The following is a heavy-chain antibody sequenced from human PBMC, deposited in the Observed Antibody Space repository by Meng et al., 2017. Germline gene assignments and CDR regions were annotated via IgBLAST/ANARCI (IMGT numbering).Heavy chain of an antibody. CDR1: GGTFSSYA. Sequence: QVRRGQCGAGVKKPGSSVKVSRKASGGTFSSYAISWVRQAPGQGREWMGGIIPIFGTANYAQKCQGRVTITADESTSTAYMELSSLRSEDTAVYYCAIGVDYYDSSGSLDYWGQGTLVTVSS. CDR2: IIPIFGTA. CDR3: AIGVDYYDSSGSLDY. V-gene: IGHV1-69*01. D-gene: IGHD3-22*01. J-gene: IGHJ4*02.